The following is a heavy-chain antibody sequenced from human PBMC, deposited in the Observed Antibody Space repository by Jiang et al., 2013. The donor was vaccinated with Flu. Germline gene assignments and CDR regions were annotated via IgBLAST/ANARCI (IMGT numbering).Heavy chain of an antibody. D-gene: IGHD3-10*01. V-gene: IGHV4-59*13. CDR2: IDYSRVT. CDR3: ATYYYDSRRGFQH. Sequence: LLKPSETLSLTCSVSGASISSYFWTWIRQPPGKGLDWIGYIDYSRVTTYNPSLKSRVTISVDTSKNQFSLRLNSVTAADTAVYYCATYYYDSRRGFQH. J-gene: IGHJ1*01. CDR1: GASISSYF.